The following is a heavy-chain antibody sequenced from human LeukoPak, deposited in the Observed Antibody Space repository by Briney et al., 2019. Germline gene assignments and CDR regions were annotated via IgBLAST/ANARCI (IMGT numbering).Heavy chain of an antibody. D-gene: IGHD3-10*01. V-gene: IGHV3-21*01. CDR3: ARGPAGVRGVIRFER. CDR2: ISSSSSYI. Sequence: GGSLRLSCAASGFIFSSYSMNWVRQAPGKGLEWVSSISSSSSYIYYADSVKGRFTISRDNAKNSLYLQMNSLRAEDTAVYYCARGPAGVRGVIRFERWGQGTLVTVSS. J-gene: IGHJ4*02. CDR1: GFIFSSYS.